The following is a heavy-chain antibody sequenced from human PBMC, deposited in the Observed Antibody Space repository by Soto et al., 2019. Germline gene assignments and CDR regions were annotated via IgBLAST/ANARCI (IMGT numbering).Heavy chain of an antibody. J-gene: IGHJ6*02. CDR3: AKDHPPELKQQHFHYGMDV. CDR2: ISYDGSNK. V-gene: IGHV3-30*18. CDR1: GFTFSSYG. Sequence: GGSLRLSCAASGFTFSSYGMHWVRQAPGKGLEWVAVISYDGSNKYYADSVKGRFTISRDNSKNTLYLQMNSLRAEDTAVYYCAKDHPPELKQQHFHYGMDVWGQGTTVTVSS. D-gene: IGHD6-13*01.